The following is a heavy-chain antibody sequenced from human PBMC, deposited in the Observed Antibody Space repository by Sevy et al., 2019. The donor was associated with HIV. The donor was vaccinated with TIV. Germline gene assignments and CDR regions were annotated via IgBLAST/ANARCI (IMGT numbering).Heavy chain of an antibody. Sequence: SETLSLTCTVSAGSISSYYWSWIRQPPGKGLEWISYIHDSGNTNYNPSLKSRVTISIDPSKNQFSLKLSSVTASDTALHYCARAPPVRSGDDSLNWFDPWGQGTRVTVPS. V-gene: IGHV4-59*01. J-gene: IGHJ5*02. CDR3: ARAPPVRSGDDSLNWFDP. CDR1: AGSISSYY. D-gene: IGHD5-12*01. CDR2: IHDSGNT.